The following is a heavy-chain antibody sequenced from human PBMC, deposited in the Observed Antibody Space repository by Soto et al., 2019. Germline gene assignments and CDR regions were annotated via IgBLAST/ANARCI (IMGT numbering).Heavy chain of an antibody. D-gene: IGHD4-17*01. CDR1: GGSFSGYY. CDR2: INHSGST. CDR3: ARGGDYGGDAFDI. V-gene: IGHV4-34*01. J-gene: IGHJ3*02. Sequence: QVQLQQWGAGLLKPSETLSLTCAVYGGSFSGYYWSWIRQPPGKGLEWLGEINHSGSTNYNPSLKSRVTISVDTSKNQFSLKLSSVTAADTAVYYCARGGDYGGDAFDIWGQGTMVTVSS.